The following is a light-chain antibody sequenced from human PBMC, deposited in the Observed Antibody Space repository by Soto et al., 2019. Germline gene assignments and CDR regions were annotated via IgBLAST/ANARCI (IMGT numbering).Light chain of an antibody. CDR2: DVY. J-gene: IGLJ2*01. Sequence: QSALTQPASVSRSPGQSITISCTGTSSDVGGYDYVSWFQQYPGKAPSLMLYDVYRRPSGVSYRFSGSKSGNTASLTISGLQAEDEADYYCSSYTTTSTVVFGGGTKVTVL. CDR3: SSYTTTSTVV. V-gene: IGLV2-14*01. CDR1: SSDVGGYDY.